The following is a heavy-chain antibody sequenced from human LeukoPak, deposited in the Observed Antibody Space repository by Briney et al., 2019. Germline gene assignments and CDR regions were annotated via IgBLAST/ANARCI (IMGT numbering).Heavy chain of an antibody. CDR1: GYTFTGYY. Sequence: GASVKVSCKASGYTFTGYYMHWVRQAPGQGLEWMGWINPSSGGTNYAQKFQGRVTMTRDTAISTAYMELSRLRSDDTAVYYCARLPHTAPDYGDLESDYWGQGTLVTVSS. V-gene: IGHV1-2*02. J-gene: IGHJ4*02. CDR3: ARLPHTAPDYGDLESDY. D-gene: IGHD4-17*01. CDR2: INPSSGGT.